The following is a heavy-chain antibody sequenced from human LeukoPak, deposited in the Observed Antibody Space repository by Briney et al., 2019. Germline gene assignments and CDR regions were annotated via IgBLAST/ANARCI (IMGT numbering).Heavy chain of an antibody. D-gene: IGHD3-10*01. Sequence: SETLSLTCSVFGGSINSHYWSWIRQPPGKRLEWIGYIFNTGNTNYNPSLARRVTMSVDTSRAQFFLRLSPVTAADTAIYYCASRPADTTWYGVFDYWSQGTLVTVSS. CDR3: ASRPADTTWYGVFDY. J-gene: IGHJ4*02. CDR1: GGSINSHY. CDR2: IFNTGNT. V-gene: IGHV4-59*11.